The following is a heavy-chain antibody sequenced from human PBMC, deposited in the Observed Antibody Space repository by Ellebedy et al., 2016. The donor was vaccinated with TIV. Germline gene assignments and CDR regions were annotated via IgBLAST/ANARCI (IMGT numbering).Heavy chain of an antibody. CDR1: GGSISSSSYY. V-gene: IGHV4-39*07. J-gene: IGHJ4*02. D-gene: IGHD6-13*01. CDR3: ARGTSPRGIAAAGPLTSFDY. CDR2: IYYSGST. Sequence: SETLSLTXTVSGGSISSSSYYWGWIRQPPGKGLEWIGSIYYSGSTYYNPSLKSRVTISVDTSKNQFSLKLSSVTAADTAVYYCARGTSPRGIAAAGPLTSFDYWGQGTLVTVSS.